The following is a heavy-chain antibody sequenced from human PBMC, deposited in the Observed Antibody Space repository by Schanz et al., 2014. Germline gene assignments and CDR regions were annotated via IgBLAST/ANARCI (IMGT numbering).Heavy chain of an antibody. CDR3: ARESNGHVAD. Sequence: QVQLVESGGGLVKPGGSLRLSCAASGFTFSHYYMSWLRQAPGTGLEWVSYISLSGDTTRYADSVKGRFTVSRDNAKSSLYLQMNTLRDEDTAVYYCARESNGHVADWGQGTLVTVSS. D-gene: IGHD2-8*01. CDR1: GFTFSHYY. J-gene: IGHJ4*02. CDR2: ISLSGDTT. V-gene: IGHV3-11*01.